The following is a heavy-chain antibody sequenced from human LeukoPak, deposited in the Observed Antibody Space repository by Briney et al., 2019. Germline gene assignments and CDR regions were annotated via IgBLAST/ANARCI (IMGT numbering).Heavy chain of an antibody. CDR2: INSDGINT. V-gene: IGHV3-74*01. J-gene: IGHJ6*03. CDR3: AKGSKAVLFTRDHYMDV. Sequence: GGSLRLSCAASGFTFSNYWMHWVRQAPGKGLVWVSRINSDGINTSYADSVRGRFTISRDNSKNTLYLQMNSLRAEDTAVYFCAKGSKAVLFTRDHYMDVWGKGTTVTISS. CDR1: GFTFSNYW. D-gene: IGHD6-19*01.